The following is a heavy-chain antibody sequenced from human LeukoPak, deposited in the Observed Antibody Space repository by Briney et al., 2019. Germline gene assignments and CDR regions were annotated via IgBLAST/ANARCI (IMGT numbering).Heavy chain of an antibody. D-gene: IGHD6-19*01. CDR2: IYYSGST. J-gene: IGHJ6*02. V-gene: IGHV4-39*01. Sequence: PSETLSLTCTVSGGSIRSSYYYWGWIRQPPGKGLEWIGSIYYSGSTYYNPSLKSRVTISVDTSKNQFSLKLSSVTAADTAVYYCASRGLVGRGMDVWGQGTTVTVSS. CDR3: ASRGLVGRGMDV. CDR1: GGSIRSSYYY.